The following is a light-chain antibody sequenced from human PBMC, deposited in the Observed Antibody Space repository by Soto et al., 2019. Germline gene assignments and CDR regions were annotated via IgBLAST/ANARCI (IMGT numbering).Light chain of an antibody. J-gene: IGLJ1*01. CDR2: AND. V-gene: IGLV1-51*01. CDR1: NINVGDNH. CDR3: GTWNDSLFSFV. Sequence: QSVLTQPPSVSASPGQRVTISCSGSNINVGDNHVSWYQHLPGTAPKLVVYANDRRSSDIPGRISGSKSGTSAKSVITGLQTGDEAVYCCGTWNDSLFSFVFGPGTKVTVL.